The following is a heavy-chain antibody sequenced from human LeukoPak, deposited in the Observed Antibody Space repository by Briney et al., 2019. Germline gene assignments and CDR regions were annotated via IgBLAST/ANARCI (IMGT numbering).Heavy chain of an antibody. CDR2: IKQDGTET. J-gene: IGHJ4*02. CDR1: GLTFNRYW. Sequence: GGSLRLSCVASGLTFNRYWMSWFRQVPGKGLEWVANIKQDGTETHYVDSVKGRFTISRDNAKSSLYLQTNSLRAEDTAVYYCARDCLGSQFWSGYYLGPDNYFDYWGQGSLVTVSS. V-gene: IGHV3-7*01. D-gene: IGHD3-3*01. CDR3: ARDCLGSQFWSGYYLGPDNYFDY.